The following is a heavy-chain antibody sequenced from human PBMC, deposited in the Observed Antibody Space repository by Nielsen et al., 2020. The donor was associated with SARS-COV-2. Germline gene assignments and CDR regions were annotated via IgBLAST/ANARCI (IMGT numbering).Heavy chain of an antibody. V-gene: IGHV3-20*01. CDR1: GFTFDDYG. CDR2: INWNGGST. J-gene: IGHJ6*02. D-gene: IGHD4-17*01. Sequence: GESLKISCAASGFTFDDYGMSWVRQAPGKGLELVSGINWNGGSTGYADSVKGRFTISRDNAKNSLYLQMNSLRAEDTALYHCARHGDYAYYYYGMDVWGQGTTVTVSS. CDR3: ARHGDYAYYYYGMDV.